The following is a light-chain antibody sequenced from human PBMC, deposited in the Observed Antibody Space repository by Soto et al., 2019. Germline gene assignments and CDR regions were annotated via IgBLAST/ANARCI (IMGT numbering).Light chain of an antibody. CDR1: SSDIGSYNY. V-gene: IGLV2-14*01. CDR3: SSYTTSSTLV. J-gene: IGLJ1*01. Sequence: QSVLTQPASVSGSPGQSITISCTGTSSDIGSYNYVSWFQQYPGKAPKLMIYEVSDRPSGVSNRFSGSKSGNTASLTISGLQAEDEADYYCSSYTTSSTLVFGTGTKVTVL. CDR2: EVS.